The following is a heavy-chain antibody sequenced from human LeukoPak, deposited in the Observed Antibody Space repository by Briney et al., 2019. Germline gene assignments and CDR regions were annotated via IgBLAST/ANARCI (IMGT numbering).Heavy chain of an antibody. D-gene: IGHD4-23*01. CDR2: ISGRGDNT. CDR1: GFTFSGYA. V-gene: IGHV3-23*01. J-gene: IGHJ4*02. CDR3: AKRVQGNTGPFHC. Sequence: GGSLRLSCAASGFTFSGYAMSWVRQAPGKGLEWVSGISGRGDNTYYADSVKGRFTISSDNSKNTLRLQMNSLRDEDTAVYYCAKRVQGNTGPFHCWGQGTLASVSS.